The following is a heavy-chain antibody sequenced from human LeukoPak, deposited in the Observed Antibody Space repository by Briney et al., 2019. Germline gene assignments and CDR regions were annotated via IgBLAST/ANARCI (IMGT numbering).Heavy chain of an antibody. D-gene: IGHD2-2*01. J-gene: IGHJ3*02. V-gene: IGHV3-21*01. CDR3: ARDRVPLHDIVVVPAALNGAFDI. CDR1: GFTFSSYS. CDR2: ISSSSSYI. Sequence: GGSLRLSCAASGFTFSSYSMNWVRQAPGKGLEWVSSISSSSSYIYYADSVKGRFTISRDNAKNSLYLQMNSLRAEDTAVYYCARDRVPLHDIVVVPAALNGAFDIWGQGTMVTVSS.